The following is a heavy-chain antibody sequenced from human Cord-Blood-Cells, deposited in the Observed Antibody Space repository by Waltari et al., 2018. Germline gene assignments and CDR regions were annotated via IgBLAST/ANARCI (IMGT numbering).Heavy chain of an antibody. J-gene: IGHJ4*02. D-gene: IGHD2-15*01. CDR3: ARGYCSGGSCYDY. CDR1: GFTFSSYW. Sequence: EVQLVESGGGFVQPGGSLRLSCAASGFTFSSYWIHWVRQAPGKGLVWVSRINSDGSSTSYADSVKGRFTISRDNAKNTLYLQMNSLRAEDTAVYYCARGYCSGGSCYDYWGQGTLVTVSS. CDR2: INSDGSST. V-gene: IGHV3-74*01.